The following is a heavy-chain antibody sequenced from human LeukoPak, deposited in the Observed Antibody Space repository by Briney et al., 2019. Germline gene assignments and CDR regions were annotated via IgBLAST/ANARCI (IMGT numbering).Heavy chain of an antibody. CDR1: GFTFSSYA. Sequence: GGSLRLSCAASGFTFSSYAMHWVRQAPGKGLEWVAVISYDGSNKYYADSVKGRFTISRDNSKNTLYLQMNSLRAEDTAVYYCAREPWIQLWPFDYWGQGTLVTVSS. CDR2: ISYDGSNK. V-gene: IGHV3-30-3*01. D-gene: IGHD5-18*01. J-gene: IGHJ4*02. CDR3: AREPWIQLWPFDY.